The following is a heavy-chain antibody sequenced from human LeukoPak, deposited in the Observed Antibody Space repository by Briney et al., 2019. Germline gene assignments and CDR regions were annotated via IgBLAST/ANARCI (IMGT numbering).Heavy chain of an antibody. CDR1: GGSMSPYH. CDR2: IYYSGST. Sequence: SETLSLTCTVSGGSMSPYHWGWIRQPPGKGLEWTGYIYYSGSTNYNPSLKSRVTISVDTSKNQFSLKLSSVTAADTAVYYCARGINWFDPWGQGTLVTVSS. CDR3: ARGINWFDP. J-gene: IGHJ5*02. V-gene: IGHV4-59*01. D-gene: IGHD2/OR15-2a*01.